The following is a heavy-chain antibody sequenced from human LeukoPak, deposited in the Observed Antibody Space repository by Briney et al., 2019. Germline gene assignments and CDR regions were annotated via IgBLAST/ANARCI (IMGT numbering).Heavy chain of an antibody. CDR3: ANSPFRDSYDRSGYFSHRSYYFDY. V-gene: IGHV1-69*13. J-gene: IGHJ4*02. CDR2: IIPIFETP. D-gene: IGHD3-22*01. CDR1: GYTFNTFG. Sequence: ASVKVSCKASGYTFNTFGITWVRQAPGQGLEWMGGIIPIFETPTYAQKFHGRVTITADESTSTAYMELSSLRSEDTAVYYCANSPFRDSYDRSGYFSHRSYYFDYWGQGTLVTVSS.